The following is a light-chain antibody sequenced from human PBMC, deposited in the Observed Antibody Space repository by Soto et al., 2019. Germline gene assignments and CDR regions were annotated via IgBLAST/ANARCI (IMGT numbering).Light chain of an antibody. CDR1: ISNIGSNT. J-gene: IGLJ2*01. Sequence: QSVLTQPPSASGTPGQRVTISCSGSISNIGSNTVSWFQQLPGAAPKLLIHSYNQRPSGVPDRFSGSKSGTSASLAISGLPSEDEADYFCAAWDNSLNAVVFGGGTKLTVL. CDR3: AAWDNSLNAVV. V-gene: IGLV1-44*01. CDR2: SYN.